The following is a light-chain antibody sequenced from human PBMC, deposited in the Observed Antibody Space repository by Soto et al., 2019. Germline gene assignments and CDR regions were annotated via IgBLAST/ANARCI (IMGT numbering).Light chain of an antibody. V-gene: IGKV3-15*01. CDR2: GAS. Sequence: IVMRQYPSTLSVSPGERSTLSCMASQIVSNNLAWYQQKPGQAPRLLIYGASTRATGIPARFSGSGSGTEFTLTISSLQSEDFAVYHCQQYNNWPQTFGQGTNVDI. J-gene: IGKJ1*01. CDR1: QIVSNN. CDR3: QQYNNWPQT.